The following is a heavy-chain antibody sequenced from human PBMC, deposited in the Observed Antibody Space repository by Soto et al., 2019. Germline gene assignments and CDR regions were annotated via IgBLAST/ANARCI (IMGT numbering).Heavy chain of an antibody. CDR3: ARGSDGSGSYYTRGHWFDP. CDR1: GGSFIGYY. Sequence: SETLSLTCAVYGGSFIGYYWSWIRQPQGKGLEWIGEINHSGSTNYNPSLKSRVTISVDTSKNQFSLKLSSVTAADTAVYYCARGSDGSGSYYTRGHWFDPWGQGTLVTVSS. V-gene: IGHV4-34*01. CDR2: INHSGST. J-gene: IGHJ5*02. D-gene: IGHD3-10*01.